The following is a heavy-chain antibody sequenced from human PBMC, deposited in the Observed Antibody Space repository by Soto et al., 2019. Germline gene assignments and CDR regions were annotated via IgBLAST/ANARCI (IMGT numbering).Heavy chain of an antibody. CDR2: IYYSGST. CDR3: ARRYGSVIDY. V-gene: IGHV4-59*08. CDR1: GGSISSYY. Sequence: SETLSLTCTVSGGSISSYYWSWIRQPPGKGLEWIGYIYYSGSTNYNPSLKSRVTISVDTSKNQFSLKLSSVTAADTAVYYCARRYGSVIDYWGQGTLVTVSS. J-gene: IGHJ4*02. D-gene: IGHD1-26*01.